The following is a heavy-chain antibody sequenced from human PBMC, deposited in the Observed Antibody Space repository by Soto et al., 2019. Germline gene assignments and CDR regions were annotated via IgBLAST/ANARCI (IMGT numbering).Heavy chain of an antibody. CDR2: IFSNDEK. Sequence: SGPTLVNTTETLTLTCTVAGFSLSNARMGVSWIRQPPGKALEWLAHIFSNDEKSYSTSLKSRLTISKDTSKSQVVLTMTNMDPVDTATYYCARIAEVVVVPAAIAAGGFDPWGQGTLVTVSS. CDR3: ARIAEVVVVPAAIAAGGFDP. CDR1: GFSLSNARMG. J-gene: IGHJ5*02. D-gene: IGHD2-2*01. V-gene: IGHV2-26*01.